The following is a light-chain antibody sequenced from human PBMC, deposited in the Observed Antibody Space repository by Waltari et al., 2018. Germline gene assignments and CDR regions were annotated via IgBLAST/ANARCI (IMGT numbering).Light chain of an antibody. CDR1: TGAVTSGHY. CDR2: DTS. J-gene: IGLJ3*02. V-gene: IGLV7-46*01. Sequence: QAVVTQEPSLTVSPGGTVTLTCGSSTGAVTSGHYPYWFQQKPGQVPMTLIYDTSNKHSWTPARFSGSLLGGKAALTLSGAQPEDEADYYCLLGYSGARGVFGGGTKLSVL. CDR3: LLGYSGARGV.